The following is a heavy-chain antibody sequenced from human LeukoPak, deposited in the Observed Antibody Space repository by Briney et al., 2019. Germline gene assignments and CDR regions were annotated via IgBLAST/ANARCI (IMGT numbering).Heavy chain of an antibody. D-gene: IGHD1-7*01. CDR2: IYSGGSI. V-gene: IGHV3-66*01. J-gene: IGHJ5*02. CDR1: GFTVSSSY. CDR3: ARDSNFDWFDP. Sequence: GGSLRLSCAASGFTVSSSYMNWVRQAPGKGLEWVSVIYSGGSIYYADSVKGRFTISRDNSKNTLYLQMNSLRAEDTAVYYCARDSNFDWFDPWGQGTLVTVSS.